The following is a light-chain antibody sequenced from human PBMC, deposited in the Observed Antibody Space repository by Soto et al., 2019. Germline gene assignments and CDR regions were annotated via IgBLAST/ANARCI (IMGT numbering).Light chain of an antibody. CDR3: CSYGRSVV. V-gene: IGLV2-23*01. Sequence: QSALTQPASVSGSPGQSITISCTGSSNDVGTDNLVSWYQHHPGKAPKLIIYEASKRPSGVPNRFSGSKSGNTASLTISGLHAEDEADYYCCSYGRSVVFGGGTKLTVL. CDR1: SNDVGTDNL. J-gene: IGLJ2*01. CDR2: EAS.